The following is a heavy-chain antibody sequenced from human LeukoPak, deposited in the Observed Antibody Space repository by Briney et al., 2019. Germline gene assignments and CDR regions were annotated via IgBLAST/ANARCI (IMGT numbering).Heavy chain of an antibody. CDR3: ARRIAAAAPFDY. Sequence: SVKGRFTISRDNAKNSLYLQMNSLRAEDTAVYYCARRIAAAAPFDYWGQGTLVTVSS. J-gene: IGHJ4*02. V-gene: IGHV3-21*01. D-gene: IGHD6-13*01.